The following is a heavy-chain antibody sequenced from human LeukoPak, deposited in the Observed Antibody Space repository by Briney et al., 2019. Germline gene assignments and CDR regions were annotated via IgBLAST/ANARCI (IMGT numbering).Heavy chain of an antibody. V-gene: IGHV4-39*07. CDR3: ARGTPVCCSGGSCYFDGMDV. Sequence: SETLSLTCTVSGGSISSSSYYWGWIRQPPGKGLEWIGSIYYSGSTNYNPSLKSRVTISVDTSKNQFSLKLSSVTAADTAVYYCARGTPVCCSGGSCYFDGMDVWGQGTTVTVSS. J-gene: IGHJ6*02. D-gene: IGHD2-15*01. CDR2: IYYSGST. CDR1: GGSISSSSYY.